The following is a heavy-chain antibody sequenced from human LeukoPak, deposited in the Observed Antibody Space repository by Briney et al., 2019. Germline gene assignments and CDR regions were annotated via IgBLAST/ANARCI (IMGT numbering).Heavy chain of an antibody. J-gene: IGHJ4*02. V-gene: IGHV3-49*03. CDR3: TRDVGYGGNPTDY. CDR1: GFTFDHYV. CDR2: IRSKAYGGTT. Sequence: PGGSLRLSCTASGFTFDHYVVSWFRQAPGKGLEWVGFIRSKAYGGTTEYAASVKGRFTISRDDSKSIAYLQMNSQKTEDTAVYYCTRDVGYGGNPTDYWGQGTLVTVSS. D-gene: IGHD4-23*01.